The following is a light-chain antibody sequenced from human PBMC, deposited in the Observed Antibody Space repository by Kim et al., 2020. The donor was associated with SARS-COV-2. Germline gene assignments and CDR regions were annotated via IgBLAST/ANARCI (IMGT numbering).Light chain of an antibody. J-gene: IGKJ1*01. Sequence: SASIGDRVTITCRASQGVRSWLAWYQQKPGKAPKLLIYDASSLEGGVPSRFSGSGSGTDFTLTISSLQPDDSATYYCQQYNSYWTFGQGTKVDIK. CDR3: QQYNSYWT. CDR2: DAS. V-gene: IGKV1-5*01. CDR1: QGVRSW.